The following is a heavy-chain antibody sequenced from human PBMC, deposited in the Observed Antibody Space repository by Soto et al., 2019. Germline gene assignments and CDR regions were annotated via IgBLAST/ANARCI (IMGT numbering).Heavy chain of an antibody. J-gene: IGHJ4*02. Sequence: GGSLRLSCVASGFTFENYAMSWVRQAPGKGLEWVSAISGSGGTTYYSDSVKGRFTISRDNSKNTVYLQMNDLRVEDAAEYFCAKDSWAIFGVPAGEYYAMDVWGQGTLVTVSS. CDR1: GFTFENYA. D-gene: IGHD3-3*01. CDR2: ISGSGGTT. V-gene: IGHV3-23*01. CDR3: AKDSWAIFGVPAGEYYAMDV.